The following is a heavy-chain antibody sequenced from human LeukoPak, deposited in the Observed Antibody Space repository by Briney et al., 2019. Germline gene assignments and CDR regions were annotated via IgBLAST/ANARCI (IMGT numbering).Heavy chain of an antibody. CDR2: INHSGST. D-gene: IGHD2-15*01. CDR3: AKPRSGASPLFDP. CDR1: GGSFSGYY. V-gene: IGHV4-34*01. Sequence: SETLSLTCAVYGGSFSGYYWSWIRQPPGKGLEWIGEINHSGSTNYNPSLKSRVTISVDTSKNQFSLNLSSVTAADTAVYYCAKPRSGASPLFDPWGQGTLVTVSS. J-gene: IGHJ5*02.